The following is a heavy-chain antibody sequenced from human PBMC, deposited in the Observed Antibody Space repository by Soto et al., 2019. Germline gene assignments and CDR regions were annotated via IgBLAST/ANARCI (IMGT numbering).Heavy chain of an antibody. CDR1: GFTFSTYW. J-gene: IGHJ4*02. Sequence: PGGSPRLSCAASGFTFSTYWMSWFRQAPGKGLEWVANIKQDGNEKYYVDSVKGRFTISRDNAESSLYLHMSSLRAEDTAVYYCVRVCNSAACPYHFYNCGQGTLVTVSS. D-gene: IGHD2-2*01. CDR2: IKQDGNEK. CDR3: VRVCNSAACPYHFYN. V-gene: IGHV3-7*01.